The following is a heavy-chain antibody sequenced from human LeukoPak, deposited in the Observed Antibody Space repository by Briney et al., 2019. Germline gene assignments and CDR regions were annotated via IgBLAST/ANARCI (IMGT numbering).Heavy chain of an antibody. D-gene: IGHD3/OR15-3a*01. CDR3: ARETVGDWLPLPIDY. V-gene: IGHV3-21*01. CDR2: ISSSSSYI. CDR1: GFTFSSYW. J-gene: IGHJ4*02. Sequence: PGGSLRLSCAASGFTFSSYWMSWVRQAPGKGLEWVSSISSSSSYIYYADSVKGRFTISRDNARNSLYLQMNSLRAEDTAVYYCARETVGDWLPLPIDYWGQGTLVTVSS.